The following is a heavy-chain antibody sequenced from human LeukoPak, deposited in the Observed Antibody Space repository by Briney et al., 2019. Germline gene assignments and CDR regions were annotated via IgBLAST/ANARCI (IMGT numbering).Heavy chain of an antibody. CDR2: SRNEGHSYST. Sequence: GGSLRLSCAVSGFTFSVHYMDWVREAPGRGVEWIGRSRNEGHSYSTDFAASVRGRASLSRDNSRNSLYLQINSLRTDDTAVYYCVALLRGIGYWGQGTLVTVSS. V-gene: IGHV3-72*01. D-gene: IGHD3-10*01. CDR3: VALLRGIGY. J-gene: IGHJ4*02. CDR1: GFTFSVHY.